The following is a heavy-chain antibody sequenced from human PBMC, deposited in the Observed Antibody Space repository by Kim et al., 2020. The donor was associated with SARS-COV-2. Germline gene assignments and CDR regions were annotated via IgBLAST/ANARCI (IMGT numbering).Heavy chain of an antibody. CDR1: GFTFSGSA. V-gene: IGHV3-73*01. CDR3: SGGSPPQN. CDR2: IRGRPNSYAT. D-gene: IGHD2-15*01. J-gene: IGHJ4*02. Sequence: GGSLRLSCAASGFTFSGSAMHWVRQASGKGLEWVGHIRGRPNSYATAYSASVKGRFTISRDDSKNTAYLQMDSLKTEDTAVYYCSGGSPPQNWGQGTLVTVSS.